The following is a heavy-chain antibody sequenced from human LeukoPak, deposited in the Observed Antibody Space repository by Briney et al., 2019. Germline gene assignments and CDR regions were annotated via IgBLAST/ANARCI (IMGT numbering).Heavy chain of an antibody. V-gene: IGHV3-30-3*01. CDR1: GFTFSSYA. Sequence: PGGSLRLSCAASGFTFSSYAMHWVRQAPGKGLEWVAVISYDGSNKYYADSVKGRFTISRDNSKNTLYLQMNSLRAEDAAVYYGDNDATLPYTSSWLDYWGQGTLVTVSS. D-gene: IGHD6-13*01. CDR3: DNDATLPYTSSWLDY. J-gene: IGHJ4*02. CDR2: ISYDGSNK.